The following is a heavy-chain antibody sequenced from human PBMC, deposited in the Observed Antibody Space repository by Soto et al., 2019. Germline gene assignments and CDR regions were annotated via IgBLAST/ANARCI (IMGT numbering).Heavy chain of an antibody. CDR1: GGSISSYY. CDR2: IYYSGST. Sequence: PSETLSLTCTVSGGSISSYYWSWIRQPPGKGLEWIGYIYYSGSTNYNPSLKSRVTISVDTSKNQFSLKLSSVTAADTAVYYCAREHYGSGSYKYNWFDPWGQGTLVTVSS. CDR3: AREHYGSGSYKYNWFDP. D-gene: IGHD3-10*01. V-gene: IGHV4-59*01. J-gene: IGHJ5*02.